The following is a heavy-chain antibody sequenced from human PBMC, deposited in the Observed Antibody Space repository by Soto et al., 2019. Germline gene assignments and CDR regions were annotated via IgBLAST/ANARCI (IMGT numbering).Heavy chain of an antibody. J-gene: IGHJ4*02. V-gene: IGHV3-23*01. D-gene: IGHD6-19*01. CDR3: AKDQQQWRATYYFDY. CDR1: GFTFSSYA. CDR2: ISFSGGST. Sequence: SLRLSCAASGFTFSSYAMSWVRQPPGKGLEWVSAISFSGGSTYYADSVKRRFTISRDNSQNTLCLQMNSLRADDTAVYYCAKDQQQWRATYYFDYWGQGTLDTVS.